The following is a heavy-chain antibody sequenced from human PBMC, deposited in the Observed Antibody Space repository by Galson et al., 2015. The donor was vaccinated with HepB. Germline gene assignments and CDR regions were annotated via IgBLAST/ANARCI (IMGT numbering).Heavy chain of an antibody. D-gene: IGHD1-1*01. V-gene: IGHV3-33*01. CDR1: GFTFSSYG. CDR3: ARDRVPYGGYYGMDV. Sequence: SLRLSCAASGFTFSSYGMHWVRQAPGKGLEWVAVIWYDGSNKYYADSVKGRFTISRDNSKNTLYLQMNSLRAEDTAVYYCARDRVPYGGYYGMDVWGQGTTVTVSS. CDR2: IWYDGSNK. J-gene: IGHJ6*02.